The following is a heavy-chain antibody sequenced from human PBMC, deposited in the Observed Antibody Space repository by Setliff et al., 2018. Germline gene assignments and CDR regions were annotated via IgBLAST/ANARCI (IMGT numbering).Heavy chain of an antibody. CDR1: GDSISSRTYY. V-gene: IGHV4-61*09. D-gene: IGHD2-15*01. Sequence: SETLSLTCTVSGDSISSRTYYWSWIRQPAGKGLEWIGHIYTSWSTIYNPSLKSRLTISLDTSKNQFSLNLSSVTAADTAVYYCARAPGRQDYHYMELWGKGTTVTVS. CDR3: ARAPGRQDYHYMEL. J-gene: IGHJ6*03. CDR2: IYTSWST.